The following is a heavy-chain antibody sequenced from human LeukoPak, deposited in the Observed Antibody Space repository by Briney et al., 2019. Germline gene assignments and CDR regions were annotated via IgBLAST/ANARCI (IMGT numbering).Heavy chain of an antibody. CDR2: ISRDGDST. Sequence: PGGSLRLSCAASGFTFDDYAMHWVRQAPGKGLEWVSLISRDGDSTYYADSVKGRFTISRDNSKNSLYLQMNSLRTEDTALFYCAKDKYSYGYNFDYWGQGTLVTVSS. D-gene: IGHD5-18*01. J-gene: IGHJ4*02. CDR1: GFTFDDYA. CDR3: AKDKYSYGYNFDY. V-gene: IGHV3-43*02.